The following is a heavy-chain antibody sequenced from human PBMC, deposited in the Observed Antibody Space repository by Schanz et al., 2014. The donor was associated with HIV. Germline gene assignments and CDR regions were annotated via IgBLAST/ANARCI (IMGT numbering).Heavy chain of an antibody. D-gene: IGHD4-4*01. CDR2: ITWNSGTI. J-gene: IGHJ6*02. CDR3: AKDVTTVRTYGMDV. V-gene: IGHV3-9*01. Sequence: VQLVESGGGLVQPGRSLRLSCAASGFRFGDYAMHWVRQAPGKGLEWVSSITWNSGTIVYADSVKGRFTISRDNAKDSLILQMNSLRAEDTAVYYCAKDVTTVRTYGMDVWGRGTTVTVS. CDR1: GFRFGDYA.